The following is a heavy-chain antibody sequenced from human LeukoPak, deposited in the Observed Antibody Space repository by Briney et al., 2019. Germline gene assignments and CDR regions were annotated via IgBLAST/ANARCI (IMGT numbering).Heavy chain of an antibody. V-gene: IGHV3-7*01. CDR1: GFTFSSYW. J-gene: IGHJ5*02. CDR3: ARGGISSSWYWFDP. Sequence: PGGSLRLSCAASGFTFSSYWMSWVRQAPGKGLEWVANIKQDGSEKYYVDSVKGRFTISRDNAKNSLYLQMNSLRAEDTAVYYCARGGISSSWYWFDPWGQGTLVTVSS. D-gene: IGHD6-13*01. CDR2: IKQDGSEK.